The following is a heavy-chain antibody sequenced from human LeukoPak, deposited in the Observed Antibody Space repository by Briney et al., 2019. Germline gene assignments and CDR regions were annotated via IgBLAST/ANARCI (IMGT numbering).Heavy chain of an antibody. Sequence: GRSLRLSCAASGFTFSSYAMHWVRQAPGKGLEWVSVIYSGGSTYYADSVKGRFTISRDNSKNTLYLQMNSLRAEDTAVYYCARDLGGFDYWGQGTLVTVSS. V-gene: IGHV3-53*01. CDR2: IYSGGST. J-gene: IGHJ4*02. CDR1: GFTFSSYA. CDR3: ARDLGGFDY. D-gene: IGHD3-16*01.